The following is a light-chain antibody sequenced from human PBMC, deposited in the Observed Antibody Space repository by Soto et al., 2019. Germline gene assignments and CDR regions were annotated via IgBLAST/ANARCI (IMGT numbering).Light chain of an antibody. Sequence: IVMTQSPANLSVSPGEKATLSCRASQSISSDLAWYQQRPGQPTRLLIYGASTRATGIPATFSGSGSGTEFTLTISSLQSEDFAVYYCQQYNNWPPYTFGQVTKLEIK. CDR2: GAS. J-gene: IGKJ2*01. CDR3: QQYNNWPPYT. V-gene: IGKV3-15*01. CDR1: QSISSD.